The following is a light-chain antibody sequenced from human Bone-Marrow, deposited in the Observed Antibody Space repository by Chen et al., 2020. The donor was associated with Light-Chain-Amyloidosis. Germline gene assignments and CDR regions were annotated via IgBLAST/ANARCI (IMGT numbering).Light chain of an antibody. CDR1: QSISSY. CDR2: AAS. CDR3: QQSYRT. V-gene: IGKV1-39*01. J-gene: IGKJ1*01. Sequence: DIQMTQSPSSLSASVGDRVTITCRASQSISSYLNWYQQKPGKATKLLIYAASSLQSGVPSRFSGSGTGTDFTLTISSLQPEDFETYYCQQSYRTFGQGTKVEIK.